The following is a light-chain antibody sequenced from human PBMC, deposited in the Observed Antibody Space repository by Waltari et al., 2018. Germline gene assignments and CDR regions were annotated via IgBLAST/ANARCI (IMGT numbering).Light chain of an antibody. V-gene: IGLV1-44*01. J-gene: IGLJ1*01. CDR1: SSNIGANA. CDR3: ASWDDSLNGHYV. CDR2: MND. Sequence: QSVLTQPPSASGPPGQRVTISRSGSSSNIGANAVNRYQQFPGTAPKLLMYMNDERPSGVPDRFSGSKSATSASLVISGLQSEDEADYYCASWDDSLNGHYVFGSGTKVTVL.